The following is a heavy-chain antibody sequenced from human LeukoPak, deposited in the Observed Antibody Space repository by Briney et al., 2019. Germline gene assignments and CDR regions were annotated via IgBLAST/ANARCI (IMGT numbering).Heavy chain of an antibody. CDR2: INPSSGGT. Sequence: ASVKVSCKASGYTFTGYYMHWVRQAPGQGLEWMGWINPSSGGTNYAQKFQGRVAMTRDTSISTAYMELSRLRSDDTAVYYCAREERIAARPFDYWGQGTLVTVSS. CDR3: AREERIAARPFDY. D-gene: IGHD6-6*01. J-gene: IGHJ4*02. V-gene: IGHV1-2*02. CDR1: GYTFTGYY.